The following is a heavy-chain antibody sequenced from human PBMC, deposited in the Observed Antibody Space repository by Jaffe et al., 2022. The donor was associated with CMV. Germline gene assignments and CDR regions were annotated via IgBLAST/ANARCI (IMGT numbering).Heavy chain of an antibody. V-gene: IGHV4-39*01. CDR1: GGSISSSSYY. CDR2: IYYSGST. CDR3: ARHGSGWAEYFDL. Sequence: QLQLQESGPGLVKPSETLSLTCTVSGGSISSSSYYWGWIRQPPGKGLEWIGSIYYSGSTYYNPSLKSRVTISVDTSKNQFSLKLSSVTAADTAVYYCARHGSGWAEYFDLWGRGTLVTVSS. J-gene: IGHJ2*01. D-gene: IGHD6-19*01.